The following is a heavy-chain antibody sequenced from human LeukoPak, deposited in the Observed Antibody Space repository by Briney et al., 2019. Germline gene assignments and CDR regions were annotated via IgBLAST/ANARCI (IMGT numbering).Heavy chain of an antibody. CDR3: ASERFGYYYDSSGQHY. V-gene: IGHV1-2*02. D-gene: IGHD3-22*01. Sequence: ASVKVSCKASGYTFTGYYMHWVRQAPGQGLEWMGWINPNSGGTNYAQKFQGRVTITADKSTSTAYMELSSLRSEDTAVYYCASERFGYYYDSSGQHYWGQGTLVTVSS. CDR2: INPNSGGT. CDR1: GYTFTGYY. J-gene: IGHJ4*02.